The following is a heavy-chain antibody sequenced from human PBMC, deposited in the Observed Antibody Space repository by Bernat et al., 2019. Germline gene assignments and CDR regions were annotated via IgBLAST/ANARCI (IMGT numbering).Heavy chain of an antibody. J-gene: IGHJ6*02. CDR3: ARVIGGVLEWLRSYGMDV. CDR2: ISAYNGNT. CDR1: GYTFTSYG. Sequence: QVQLVQSGAEVKKPGASVKVSCKASGYTFTSYGISWVRQAPGQVLEWMGWISAYNGNTNYAQKLQGRVTMTTDTSTSTAYMELRSLRSDDTAVYYCARVIGGVLEWLRSYGMDVWGQGTTVTVSS. V-gene: IGHV1-18*01. D-gene: IGHD3-3*01.